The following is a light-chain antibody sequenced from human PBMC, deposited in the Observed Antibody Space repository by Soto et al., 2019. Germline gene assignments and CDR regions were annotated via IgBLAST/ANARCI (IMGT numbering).Light chain of an antibody. CDR2: DAS. Sequence: DIQMTQSPSTLSASVGDRVTITCRASQTINSWLAWYQQKPGKAPKVLIFDASSLQSGVPSRFSGSGSGTDFTLTISSLQSEDFATYYCQQHYITPWTFGQGTKVDIK. J-gene: IGKJ1*01. CDR1: QTINSW. CDR3: QQHYITPWT. V-gene: IGKV1-5*01.